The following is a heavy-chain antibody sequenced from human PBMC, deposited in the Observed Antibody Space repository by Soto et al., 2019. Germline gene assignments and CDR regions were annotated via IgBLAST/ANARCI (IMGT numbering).Heavy chain of an antibody. CDR1: GFSLSTSGMC. CDR2: IDWDDDK. CDR3: ARDKRKGNWFDP. J-gene: IGHJ5*02. Sequence: SGPTLVNPTQTLTLTCTFSGFSLSTSGMCVSWIRQPPGKALEWLARIDWDDDKYYSTSLKTRLTISKDTSKNQVVLTMTNMDPVDTAVYYCARDKRKGNWFDPWGQGTLVTVSS. V-gene: IGHV2-70*02.